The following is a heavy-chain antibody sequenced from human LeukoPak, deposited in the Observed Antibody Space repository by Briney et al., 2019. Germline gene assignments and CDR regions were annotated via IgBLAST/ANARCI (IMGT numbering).Heavy chain of an antibody. CDR3: ASGRHDFLH. Sequence: GGSLRLSCAASGFTFTSFAMNWARQAPGKGLEWVANINLDGTEEHYVDSSLKGRFTISRDNAKNSLYLQMTSLRVEDTAVYYCASGRHDFLHWGQGTLVTVSS. J-gene: IGHJ4*02. CDR2: INLDGTEE. CDR1: GFTFTSFA. D-gene: IGHD3/OR15-3a*01. V-gene: IGHV3-7*01.